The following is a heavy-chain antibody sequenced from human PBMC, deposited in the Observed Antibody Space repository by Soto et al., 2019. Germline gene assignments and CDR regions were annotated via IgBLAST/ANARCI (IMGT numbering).Heavy chain of an antibody. CDR1: GGTFSSYA. J-gene: IGHJ6*02. D-gene: IGHD5-12*01. CDR3: ARDPLGGNIVATPYYYYGMDV. CDR2: IIPIFGTA. V-gene: IGHV1-69*12. Sequence: QVQLVQSGAEVKKPGSSVKVSCKASGGTFSSYAISWVRQAPGQGLEWMGGIIPIFGTANYAQKFQGRVTITADESTSTAYRELRSLRSEDTAVYYCARDPLGGNIVATPYYYYGMDVWGQGTTVTVSS.